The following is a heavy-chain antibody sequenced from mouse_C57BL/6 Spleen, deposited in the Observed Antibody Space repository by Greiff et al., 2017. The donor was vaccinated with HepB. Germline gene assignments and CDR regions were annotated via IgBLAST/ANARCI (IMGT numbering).Heavy chain of an antibody. CDR3: ARTDYYGSPAWFAY. J-gene: IGHJ3*01. Sequence: QVQLQQSGAELVRPGSSVKLSCKASGYTFTSYWMHWVKQRPIQGLEWIGNIDPSDSETHYNQKFKDKATLTVDKSSSTAYMQLSSLTSEDSAVYYCARTDYYGSPAWFAYWGQGTLVTVSA. CDR2: IDPSDSET. CDR1: GYTFTSYW. D-gene: IGHD1-1*01. V-gene: IGHV1-52*01.